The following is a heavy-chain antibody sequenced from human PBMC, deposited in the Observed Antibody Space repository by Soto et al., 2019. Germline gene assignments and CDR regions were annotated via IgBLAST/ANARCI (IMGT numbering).Heavy chain of an antibody. CDR3: ATDSRGYTKNYGGPNWFHP. CDR2: ISGGGDST. D-gene: IGHD1-7*01. CDR1: GFTYSSYA. V-gene: IGHV3-23*01. Sequence: EVQLLESGGGLVQPGGSLRLSCAASGFTYSSYAMSWVRQAPGKGLEWVSGISGGGDSTYYADSVKGRFTISRDNSKNTLYLQMNSLRAEDTAIYYCATDSRGYTKNYGGPNWFHPWGQGTLVTVSS. J-gene: IGHJ5*02.